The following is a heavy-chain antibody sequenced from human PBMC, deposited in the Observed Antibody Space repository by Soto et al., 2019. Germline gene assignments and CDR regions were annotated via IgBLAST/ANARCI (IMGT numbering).Heavy chain of an antibody. J-gene: IGHJ4*02. CDR2: INPGGVIT. V-gene: IGHV1-46*01. Sequence: QVQLVQSGAEVKKPGASVKVSCKASGYTFSRYYMHWVRQAPGQGLEWMGIINPGGVITMYAQKFQDRVTMTRDPSTSTVYMELNGLRSDDTAVYYCTRDSYEDYYFDYWGQGTQVTVSS. CDR1: GYTFSRYY. CDR3: TRDSYEDYYFDY. D-gene: IGHD4-17*01.